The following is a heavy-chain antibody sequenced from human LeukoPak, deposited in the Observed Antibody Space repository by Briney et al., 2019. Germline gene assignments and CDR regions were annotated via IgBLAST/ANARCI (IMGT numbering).Heavy chain of an antibody. V-gene: IGHV1-69*13. J-gene: IGHJ4*02. CDR3: ARIAAAGRDYFDY. CDR2: IIPIFGTA. D-gene: IGHD6-13*01. CDR1: GYTFTSYG. Sequence: SVKVSCKASGYTFTSYGISWVRQAPGQGLEWMGGIIPIFGTANYAQKFQGRVTITADESTSTAYMELSSLRSEDTAVYYCARIAAAGRDYFDYWGQGTLVTVSS.